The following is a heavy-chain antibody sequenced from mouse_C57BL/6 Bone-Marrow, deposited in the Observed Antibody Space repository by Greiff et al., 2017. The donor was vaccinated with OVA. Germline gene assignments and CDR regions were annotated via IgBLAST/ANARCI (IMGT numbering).Heavy chain of an antibody. CDR2: IDPANGNT. V-gene: IGHV14-3*01. Sequence: EVKLQESVAELVRPGASVKLSCTASGFTIKNTYMHWVKQRPEQGLEWIGRIDPANGNTKYAPKFQGKATITADKSSSTAYMQLSSLTSEDSAVYYCARPLDYWGQGTTLTVSS. CDR3: ARPLDY. J-gene: IGHJ2*01. CDR1: GFTIKNTY.